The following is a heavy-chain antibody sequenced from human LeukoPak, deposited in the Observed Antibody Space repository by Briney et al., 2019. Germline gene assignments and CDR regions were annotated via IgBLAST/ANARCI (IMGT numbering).Heavy chain of an antibody. V-gene: IGHV3-11*01. CDR2: ISSSGSTI. D-gene: IGHD3-22*01. CDR1: GFTFSDYY. CDR3: AGDRSGYYFFDY. Sequence: TGGSLRLSCAASGFTFSDYYMSWIRQAPGKGLEWVSYISSSGSTIYYADSVKGRFTISRDNAKNSLYLQMNSLRAEDTAVYYCAGDRSGYYFFDYWGQGTLVTVSS. J-gene: IGHJ4*02.